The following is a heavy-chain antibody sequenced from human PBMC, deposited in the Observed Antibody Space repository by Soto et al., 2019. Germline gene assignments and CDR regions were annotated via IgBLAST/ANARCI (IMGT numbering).Heavy chain of an antibody. CDR1: GYNFNKYA. V-gene: IGHV3-23*01. D-gene: IGHD3-22*01. J-gene: IGHJ3*02. CDR3: VRRTQYFDGTGFHAFDI. Sequence: EVQLLESGGGLRQPGGSLRLSCVASGYNFNKYAVSWVRQAPGKGLEWVSAISSGGDNTHYADSVKGRFTITRDNSKNMLYPEMNSLTVEDTAVYYSVRRTQYFDGTGFHAFDIWGQGTRVTVSS. CDR2: ISSGGDNT.